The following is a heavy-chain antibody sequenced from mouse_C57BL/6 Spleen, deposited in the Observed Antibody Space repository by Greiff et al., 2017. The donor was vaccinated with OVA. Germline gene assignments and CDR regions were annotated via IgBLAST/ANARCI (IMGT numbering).Heavy chain of an antibody. J-gene: IGHJ3*01. CDR1: GYSFTGYY. CDR2: INPSTGGT. CDR3: ARAWFAY. V-gene: IGHV1-42*01. Sequence: EVKLMESGPELVKPGASVKISCKASGYSFTGYYMNWVKQSPEKSLEWIGEINPSTGGTTYNQKFKAKATLTVAKSSSTAYMQLKSLTSEDSAVYYCARAWFAYWGQGTLVTVSA.